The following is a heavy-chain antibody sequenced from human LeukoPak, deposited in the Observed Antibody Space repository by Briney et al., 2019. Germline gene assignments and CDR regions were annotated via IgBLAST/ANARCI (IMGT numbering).Heavy chain of an antibody. V-gene: IGHV3-64*01. CDR2: ISSNGGST. J-gene: IGHJ3*02. D-gene: IGHD6-19*01. Sequence: PGGSLRLSCAASGFTFSSYAMHWVRQAPGKGLEYVSAISSNGGSTYYANSVKGRFTISRDNSKNTLYLQMNSLRAEDTAVYYCAKGTGIAVAPDAFDIWGQGTMVTVSS. CDR1: GFTFSSYA. CDR3: AKGTGIAVAPDAFDI.